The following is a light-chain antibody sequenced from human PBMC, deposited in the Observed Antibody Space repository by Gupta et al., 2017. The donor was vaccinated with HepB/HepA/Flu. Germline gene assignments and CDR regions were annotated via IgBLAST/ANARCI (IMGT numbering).Light chain of an antibody. V-gene: IGKV1-39*01. CDR1: QTIHNY. CDR3: QQTYSTLWT. J-gene: IGKJ1*01. Sequence: DMPMTQSPSSLSASVGDRVTITCRASQTIHNYLNWYQQKPGKAPKLLIYVASSLQSGVPSRISGSGYGTDFTLTISSLQPEDFATYYCQQTYSTLWTFGQGTKVEVK. CDR2: VAS.